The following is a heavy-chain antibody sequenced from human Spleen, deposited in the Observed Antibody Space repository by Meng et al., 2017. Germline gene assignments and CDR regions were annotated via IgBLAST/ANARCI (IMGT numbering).Heavy chain of an antibody. J-gene: IGHJ3*02. CDR2: ISWNSGSI. Sequence: LSLTCAASGFTFDDYAMHWVRQAPGKGLEWVSGISWNSGSIGYADSVKGRFTISRDNAKNSLYLQMNSLRADDTAMYYCARDSLNWASELGTFDMWGQGTMVTVSS. CDR1: GFTFDDYA. CDR3: ARDSLNWASELGTFDM. D-gene: IGHD7-27*01. V-gene: IGHV3-9*01.